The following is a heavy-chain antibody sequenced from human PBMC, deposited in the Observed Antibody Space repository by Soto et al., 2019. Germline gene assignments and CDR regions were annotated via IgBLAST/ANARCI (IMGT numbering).Heavy chain of an antibody. CDR3: AKEKYNSGFFDY. D-gene: IGHD1-20*01. Sequence: GGSLRLSCAASGFTFNTYAMTWVRQAPGKGLEWVSSISGSGGDTYYADSVKGRLTISRDNSKNTLYLQMNSLRVEDTAVYYCAKEKYNSGFFDYWGEGTLVTVSS. J-gene: IGHJ4*02. CDR1: GFTFNTYA. V-gene: IGHV3-23*01. CDR2: ISGSGGDT.